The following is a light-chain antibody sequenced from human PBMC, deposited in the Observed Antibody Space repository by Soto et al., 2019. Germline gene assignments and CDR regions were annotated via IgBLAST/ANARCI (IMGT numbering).Light chain of an antibody. J-gene: IGLJ2*01. CDR2: EDN. V-gene: IGLV6-57*01. Sequence: NFMLTQPHSVSASPGKTVTISCTRSSGSIASNYVQWYQQRPGSSPTPLIYEDNQRPSGVPDRFSGSIDSSSNSASLTISGLKTEDEADYYCQSYDSSNHVVFGGGTKLTVL. CDR1: SGSIASNY. CDR3: QSYDSSNHVV.